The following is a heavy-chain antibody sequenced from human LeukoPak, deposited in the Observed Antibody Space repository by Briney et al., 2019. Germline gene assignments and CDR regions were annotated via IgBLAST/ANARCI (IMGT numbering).Heavy chain of an antibody. CDR2: ISSSGSTI. CDR1: GFTFSDYY. CDR3: ARDFLYDFWTLYYYYGMDV. Sequence: PGGSLRLSCAASGFTFSDYYMSWIRQAPGKGLEWVSYISSSGSTIYYADSVKGRFTISRDNAKNSLYLQMNSLRAEDTAVYYCARDFLYDFWTLYYYYGMDVWGQGTTVTVSS. V-gene: IGHV3-11*04. D-gene: IGHD3-3*01. J-gene: IGHJ6*02.